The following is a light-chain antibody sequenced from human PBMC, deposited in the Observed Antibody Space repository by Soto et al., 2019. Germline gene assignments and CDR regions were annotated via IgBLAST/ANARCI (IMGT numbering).Light chain of an antibody. Sequence: EIVMTQSPATLSVSPGERTTLFCRASQSVRSNFLAWYQQKPGQAPRLLIYGASTRATGIPARFSGSGSGTEFTLTINSLQSEDFAVYYCQQHSAWPLTFGQGTKLEIK. V-gene: IGKV3-15*01. CDR1: QSVRSN. J-gene: IGKJ2*01. CDR3: QQHSAWPLT. CDR2: GAS.